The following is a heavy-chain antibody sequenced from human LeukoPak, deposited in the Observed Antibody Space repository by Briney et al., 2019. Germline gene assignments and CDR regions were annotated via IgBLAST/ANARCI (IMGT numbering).Heavy chain of an antibody. D-gene: IGHD6-19*01. J-gene: IGHJ4*02. Sequence: SETLSLTCTVSGGSISSYYWSWIRQPPGEGPEWIGYIFYSGSTSYNPSLKSRVTISIDTSKNQFSLKLSSVTAADTAVYYCARGYSSRWDDVGYIDYWGQGSLVTVSS. CDR1: GGSISSYY. CDR3: ARGYSSRWDDVGYIDY. V-gene: IGHV4-59*01. CDR2: IFYSGST.